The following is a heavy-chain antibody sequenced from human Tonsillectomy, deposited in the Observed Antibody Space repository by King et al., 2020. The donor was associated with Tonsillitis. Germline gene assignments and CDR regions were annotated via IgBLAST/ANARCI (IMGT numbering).Heavy chain of an antibody. CDR2: ISSSTIYT. V-gene: IGHV3-11*05. J-gene: IGHJ3*02. CDR1: GFTFSDYY. D-gene: IGHD3-22*01. Sequence: QLVQSGGGLVKPGGSLRLSCAASGFTFSDYYMSWIRQAPGKGLEWVSYISSSTIYTKYADSVKGRFTISRDNAKNSLYLQMNSLRAEDTAVYYCAREGYYDSSRAYAFDIWGQGTVVTVSS. CDR3: AREGYYDSSRAYAFDI.